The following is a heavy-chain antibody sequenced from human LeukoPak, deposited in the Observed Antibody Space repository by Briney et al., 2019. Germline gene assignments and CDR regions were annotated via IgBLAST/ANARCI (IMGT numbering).Heavy chain of an antibody. V-gene: IGHV3-11*01. Sequence: PGGSLRLSCAASGFTFSDYYMSWIRQAPGKGLGWVSYISSSGSTIYYADSVKGRFTISRDNAKNSLYLQMNSLRAEDTAVYYCTNSPRGYSGYGTNFDYWGQGTLVTVSS. CDR2: ISSSGSTI. J-gene: IGHJ4*02. CDR3: TNSPRGYSGYGTNFDY. CDR1: GFTFSDYY. D-gene: IGHD5-12*01.